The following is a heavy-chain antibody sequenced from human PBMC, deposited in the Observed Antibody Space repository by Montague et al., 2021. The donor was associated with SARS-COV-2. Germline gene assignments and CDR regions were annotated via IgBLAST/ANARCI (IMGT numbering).Heavy chain of an antibody. CDR3: ARTSASSDY. CDR1: GDSVTMNRAA. D-gene: IGHD1-26*01. Sequence: CAISGDSVTMNRAACDWMRQSPSSGLDWLGRTYYRSKWYNDYAVSVKSRITINPDTSKNQISLQLNSVTPEDTAVYYCARTSASSDYWGQGTLVTVSS. J-gene: IGHJ4*02. V-gene: IGHV6-1*01. CDR2: TYYRSKWYN.